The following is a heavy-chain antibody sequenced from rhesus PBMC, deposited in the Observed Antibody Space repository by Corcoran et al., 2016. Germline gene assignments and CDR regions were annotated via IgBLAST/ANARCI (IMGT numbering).Heavy chain of an antibody. J-gene: IGHJ4*01. CDR3: ARTSIAGTRIDY. CDR1: GGSISDRYR. CDR2: IYGSSTKT. Sequence: QVQLQESGPGVVKPSETLSLTCDVSGGSISDRYRWVWLRPPPGKGPEGIGYIYGSSTKTNYNPSLKSRVTISKETSKNQFSLKLTSVTAADTAVYYCARTSIAGTRIDYWGQGLLVTVSS. D-gene: IGHD1-14*01. V-gene: IGHV4S10*01.